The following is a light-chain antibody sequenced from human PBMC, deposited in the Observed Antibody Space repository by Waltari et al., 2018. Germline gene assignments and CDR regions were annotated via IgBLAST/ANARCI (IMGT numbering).Light chain of an antibody. CDR2: RAS. CDR1: QNVLFAHTNKNY. J-gene: IGKJ1*01. V-gene: IGKV4-1*01. Sequence: DIVMTQSPDSLPVSLGERATISSKSSQNVLFAHTNKNYLACYHHKPLQPPKLVFFRASTREAGVPYRFSASRSATDFTLTINNLQAEDVAVYSCQQYFKSPPTFGQGTRVEIK. CDR3: QQYFKSPPT.